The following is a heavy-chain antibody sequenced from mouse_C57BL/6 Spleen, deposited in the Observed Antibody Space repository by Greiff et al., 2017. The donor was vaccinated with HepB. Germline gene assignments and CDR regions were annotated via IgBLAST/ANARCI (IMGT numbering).Heavy chain of an antibody. V-gene: IGHV5-4*01. CDR3: ARAHDGYYVGAMDY. CDR1: GFTFSSYA. J-gene: IGHJ4*01. Sequence: EVQRVESGGGLVKPGGSLKLSCAASGFTFSSYAMSWVRQTPEKRLGWVATISDGGSYTYYPDNVKGRFTISRDNAKNNLYLQMSHLKSEDTAMYYCARAHDGYYVGAMDYWGQGTSVTVSS. D-gene: IGHD2-3*01. CDR2: ISDGGSYT.